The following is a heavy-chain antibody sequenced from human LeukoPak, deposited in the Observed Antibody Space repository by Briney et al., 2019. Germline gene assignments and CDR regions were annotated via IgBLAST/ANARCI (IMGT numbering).Heavy chain of an antibody. CDR3: AREVGYDSSGYYRKYFDY. Sequence: ASVKVSCKASGYTFTGYYMHWVRQAPGQGLEWMGWINPNSGGTNYAQKFQGRVTMTRDTSISTAYMELSRLRSDDTAVHYCAREVGYDSSGYYRKYFDYWGQGTLVTVSS. J-gene: IGHJ4*02. D-gene: IGHD3-22*01. V-gene: IGHV1-2*02. CDR1: GYTFTGYY. CDR2: INPNSGGT.